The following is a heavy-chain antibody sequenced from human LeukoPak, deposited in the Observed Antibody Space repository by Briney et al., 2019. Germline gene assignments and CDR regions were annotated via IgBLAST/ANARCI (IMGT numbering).Heavy chain of an antibody. V-gene: IGHV3-15*01. Sequence: GGSLRLSCAASGFTVSSNYMSWVRQAPGKGLEWVGRIKSKTYGGTTDYAAPVKGRVTISRDDSKNTLFLQMDSLRTEDTAVYYCTSEYYYYMDVWGKGTTVTVSS. J-gene: IGHJ6*03. CDR3: TSEYYYYMDV. CDR1: GFTVSSNY. CDR2: IKSKTYGGTT.